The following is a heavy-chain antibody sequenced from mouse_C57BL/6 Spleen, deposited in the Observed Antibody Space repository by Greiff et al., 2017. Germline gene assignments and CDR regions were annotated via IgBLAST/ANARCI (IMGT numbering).Heavy chain of an antibody. CDR1: GYSFTDYN. J-gene: IGHJ3*01. CDR2: INPNNGGT. CDR3: ARGYGSSYGGFAY. D-gene: IGHD1-1*01. Sequence: EVQLQQSGPELVKPGASVKIPCKASGYSFTDYNMAWVKQSHGKSLEWIGDINPNNGGTIYNQKFKGKDTLTVDKSSSTAYMALRSLTSEDTAVYYCARGYGSSYGGFAYWGQGTLVTVSA. V-gene: IGHV1-18*01.